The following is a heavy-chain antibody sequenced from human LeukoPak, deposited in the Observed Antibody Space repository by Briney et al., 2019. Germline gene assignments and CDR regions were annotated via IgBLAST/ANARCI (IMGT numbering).Heavy chain of an antibody. D-gene: IGHD1-26*01. J-gene: IGHJ4*02. CDR3: ARASGSYQTFDY. CDR2: ISSSSSTI. CDR1: GFTFSSYA. Sequence: GGSLRLSCAASGFTFSSYAMNWVRQAPGKGPEWVSYISSSSSTIYYADSAKGRFTISRDNAKNSLYLQMTSLRAEDTAVYYCARASGSYQTFDYWGQGTLVTVSS. V-gene: IGHV3-48*01.